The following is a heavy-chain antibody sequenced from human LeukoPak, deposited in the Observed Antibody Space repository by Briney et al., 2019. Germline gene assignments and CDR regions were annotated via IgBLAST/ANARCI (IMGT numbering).Heavy chain of an antibody. CDR1: GGSFSGYY. D-gene: IGHD5-18*01. J-gene: IGHJ5*02. V-gene: IGHV4-59*08. Sequence: PSETLSLTCAVYGGSFSGYYWSWIRQPPGKGLEWIGYIYYSGSTNYNPSLKSRVTISVDTSKNQFSLKLSSVTAADTAVYYCARQQRYSYGYVHNWFDPWGQGTLVTVSS. CDR3: ARQQRYSYGYVHNWFDP. CDR2: IYYSGST.